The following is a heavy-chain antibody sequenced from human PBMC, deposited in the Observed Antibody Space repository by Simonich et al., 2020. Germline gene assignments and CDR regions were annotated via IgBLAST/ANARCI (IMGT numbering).Heavy chain of an antibody. J-gene: IGHJ2*01. CDR3: ARGNNYDIFTGGWYFDL. CDR2: INHSGST. V-gene: IGHV4-34*01. CDR1: GGSFSGYY. Sequence: QVQLQQWGAGLLKPSETLSLTCAVYGGSFSGYYWSWIRQPPGKGLEWIGEINHSGSTNYNPSLKSRVTISVDTSKNQFSRKLSSVTAADTAVYYCARGNNYDIFTGGWYFDLWGRGTLVTVSS. D-gene: IGHD3-9*01.